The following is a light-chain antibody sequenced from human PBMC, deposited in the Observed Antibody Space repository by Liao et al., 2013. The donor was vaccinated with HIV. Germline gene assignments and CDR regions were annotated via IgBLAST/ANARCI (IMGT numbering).Light chain of an antibody. J-gene: IGLJ1*01. V-gene: IGLV3-21*04. Sequence: SYELTQPPSVSVAPGKTARITCGGNNIGSKSVHWYQQKPGQAPVLVIYYDSDRPSGIPERFSGSTSGNTATLTISSVEAGDEADYYCQVWDSTTDHFVFGTGTKVTVL. CDR1: NIGSKS. CDR2: YDS. CDR3: QVWDSTTDHFV.